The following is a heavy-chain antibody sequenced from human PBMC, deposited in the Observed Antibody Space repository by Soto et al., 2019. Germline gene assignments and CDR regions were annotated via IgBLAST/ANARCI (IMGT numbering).Heavy chain of an antibody. D-gene: IGHD3-10*01. Sequence: SETLSLTCTVSGGSISSYYWSWIRQPPGKGLEWIGYIYYSGSTNYNPSLKSRVTISVATSKNQFSLKLSSVTAADTAVYYCARGGTGSGSYYDYYYGMDVWGQGTTVTVSS. CDR1: GGSISSYY. V-gene: IGHV4-59*01. CDR3: ARGGTGSGSYYDYYYGMDV. J-gene: IGHJ6*02. CDR2: IYYSGST.